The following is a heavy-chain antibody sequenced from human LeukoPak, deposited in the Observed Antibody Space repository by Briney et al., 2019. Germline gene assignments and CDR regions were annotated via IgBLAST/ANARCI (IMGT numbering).Heavy chain of an antibody. V-gene: IGHV3-30*18. CDR2: ISYDGSNK. D-gene: IGHD3-10*01. CDR1: GFTFSSYG. Sequence: GGSLRLSCAASGFTFSSYGMHRVRQAPGKGLEWVAVISYDGSNKYYADSVKGRFTISRDNSKNTLYLQMNSLRAEDTAVYYCANRPSAIGGNYWGQGTLVTVSS. J-gene: IGHJ4*02. CDR3: ANRPSAIGGNY.